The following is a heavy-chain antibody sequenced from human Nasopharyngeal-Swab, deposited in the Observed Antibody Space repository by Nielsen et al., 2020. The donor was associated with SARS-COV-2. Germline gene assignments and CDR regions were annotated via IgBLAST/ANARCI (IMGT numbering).Heavy chain of an antibody. CDR1: GFTFSSYG. Sequence: GGSLRLSCAASGFTFSSYGMHWVRQAPGKGLEWVAVISYDGSNKYYADSVKGRFTISRDNSKNTLYLQMNSLRAGDTAVYYCARVGQWLGELDYWGQGTLVTVSS. J-gene: IGHJ4*02. CDR2: ISYDGSNK. V-gene: IGHV3-30*03. CDR3: ARVGQWLGELDY. D-gene: IGHD6-19*01.